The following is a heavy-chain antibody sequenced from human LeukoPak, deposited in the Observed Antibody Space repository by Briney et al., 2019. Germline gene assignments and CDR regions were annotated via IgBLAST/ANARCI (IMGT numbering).Heavy chain of an antibody. D-gene: IGHD4-17*01. CDR1: GFTFSSYA. Sequence: GGSLRLSCAASGFTFSSYAMRWVRQAPGKELEWVSAISGSGGSTYYADSVKGRFTISRDNSKNTLYLQMNSLRAEDTAVYYCANAAYGDYVAYWGQGTLVTVSS. CDR2: ISGSGGST. J-gene: IGHJ4*02. CDR3: ANAAYGDYVAY. V-gene: IGHV3-23*01.